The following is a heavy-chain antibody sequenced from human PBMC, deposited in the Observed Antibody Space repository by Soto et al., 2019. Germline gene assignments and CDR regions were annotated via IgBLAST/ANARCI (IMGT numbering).Heavy chain of an antibody. Sequence: EVHLLESGGGLVQPGGSLRLSCAASGFTFSSYAMSWVRQAPGKGLEWVSAIGDTGGSTYHADSVKGRFTISRDNSKNTLFLQMNSLGAEDTAVYYCARDRPIRGDYYYYGMDVWGQGTTVTVSS. CDR3: ARDRPIRGDYYYYGMDV. D-gene: IGHD6-6*01. V-gene: IGHV3-23*01. CDR2: IGDTGGST. J-gene: IGHJ6*02. CDR1: GFTFSSYA.